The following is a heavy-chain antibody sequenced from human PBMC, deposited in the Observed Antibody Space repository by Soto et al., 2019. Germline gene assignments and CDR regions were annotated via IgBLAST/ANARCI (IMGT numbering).Heavy chain of an antibody. CDR3: AKDLDYGSGEPMDGMDV. V-gene: IGHV3-7*05. D-gene: IGHD3-10*01. Sequence: PGGSLRLSCAASGFTFSGFWMSWVRQAPGKGLQWLANIKQDEGERYYGDSVKGRFTISRDNAKNSLFLQMNSLRAEDTAVYYCAKDLDYGSGEPMDGMDVWGQGTTVTVAS. J-gene: IGHJ6*02. CDR1: GFTFSGFW. CDR2: IKQDEGER.